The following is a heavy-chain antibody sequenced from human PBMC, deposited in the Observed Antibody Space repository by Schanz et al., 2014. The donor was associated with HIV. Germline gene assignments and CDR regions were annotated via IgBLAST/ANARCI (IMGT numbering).Heavy chain of an antibody. CDR1: GYTFTAYY. V-gene: IGHV1-2*02. D-gene: IGHD6-13*01. Sequence: QVQLVQSGAEGKKPGASVKVSCKASGYTFTAYYIHWVRQAPGQGLEWMGWINPNSGGTNSAQKFQGRVTMSMDTSISTAYMEVRSLRSDDTALYFCARDLVDSSTWYDAFDIWGQGTKVTVSS. CDR2: INPNSGGT. CDR3: ARDLVDSSTWYDAFDI. J-gene: IGHJ3*02.